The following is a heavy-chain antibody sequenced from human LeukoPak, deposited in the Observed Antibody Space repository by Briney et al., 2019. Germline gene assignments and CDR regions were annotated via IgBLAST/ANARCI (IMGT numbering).Heavy chain of an antibody. J-gene: IGHJ4*02. Sequence: ASVKVSCKASGYTFTGYYMHWVRQAPGQGLEWMGRINPNSGGTNYAQKFQGRGTMTRDTSISTVYMELSRLRSDDTAVYYCARIPGIAAAAYDYWGQGTLVTVSS. V-gene: IGHV1-2*06. CDR1: GYTFTGYY. CDR2: INPNSGGT. D-gene: IGHD6-13*01. CDR3: ARIPGIAAAAYDY.